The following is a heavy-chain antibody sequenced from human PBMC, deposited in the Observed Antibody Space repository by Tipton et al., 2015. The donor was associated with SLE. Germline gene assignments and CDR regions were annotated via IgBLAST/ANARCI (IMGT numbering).Heavy chain of an antibody. CDR2: INHSGST. D-gene: IGHD2-2*02. CDR1: GGSFSGYY. CDR3: ARGGGVVVPAAISPAVADY. J-gene: IGHJ4*02. Sequence: TLSLTCAVYGGSFSGYYWSWIRQPPGKGLEWIGEINHSGSTNYNPSLKSRVTISVDTSKSQFSLKLSSVTAADTAVYYCARGGGVVVPAAISPAVADYWGQGTLVTVSS. V-gene: IGHV4-34*01.